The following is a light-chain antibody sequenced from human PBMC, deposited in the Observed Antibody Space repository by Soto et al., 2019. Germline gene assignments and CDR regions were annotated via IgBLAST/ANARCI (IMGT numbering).Light chain of an antibody. CDR2: TIS. Sequence: DIQLTQSPSFLSASVGDRVTITCRASRDTRNSLAWYQQKPGKAPTLLIYTISTLQSGVPPRFSGSGSGTEFTLTISRLQPEDFETYYCQKHNSWPLTFGGGTTVEIK. J-gene: IGKJ4*01. CDR3: QKHNSWPLT. CDR1: RDTRNS. V-gene: IGKV1-9*01.